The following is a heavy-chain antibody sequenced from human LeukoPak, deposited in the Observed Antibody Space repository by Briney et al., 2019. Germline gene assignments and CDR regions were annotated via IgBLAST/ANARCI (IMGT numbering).Heavy chain of an antibody. D-gene: IGHD6-19*01. CDR3: ARIPHTVAGHFDY. V-gene: IGHV5-51*01. CDR1: GYSFTSYW. Sequence: GESLKISCKGSGYSFTSYWIGWVRQMPGKGLEGMGIIYPGDSDTRYSPSFQGQVTISADKSISTAYLQWSSLKASDTAMYYCARIPHTVAGHFDYWGQGTLATVSS. CDR2: IYPGDSDT. J-gene: IGHJ4*02.